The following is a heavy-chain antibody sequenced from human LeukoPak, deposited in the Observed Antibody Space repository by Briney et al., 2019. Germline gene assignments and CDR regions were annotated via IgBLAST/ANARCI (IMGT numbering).Heavy chain of an antibody. J-gene: IGHJ4*02. CDR3: ARDSQAVGTDFDY. Sequence: HPGGSLRLSCAASGFTFSGYGMSWVRQAPGKGLKWVSAISGSGGSAYYADSVKGRITISRDNAKNSLYLQMHSLRAEDTAVYYCARDSQAVGTDFDYWGQGTLVTVSS. D-gene: IGHD6-13*01. CDR1: GFTFSGYG. CDR2: ISGSGGSA. V-gene: IGHV3-23*01.